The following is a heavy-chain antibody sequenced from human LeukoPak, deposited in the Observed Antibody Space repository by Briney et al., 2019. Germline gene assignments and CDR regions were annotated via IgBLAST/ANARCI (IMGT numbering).Heavy chain of an antibody. D-gene: IGHD6-13*01. Sequence: ASVKVSCKAPGYTFTSYGISWVRQAPGQGLEWVGWISAYNGNTNYAQKLQGRVTMTTDTSTTTAYMELRSLRSDDTAMYYCARNKRAAASYYFDYWGQGTLVTVSS. CDR1: GYTFTSYG. CDR3: ARNKRAAASYYFDY. J-gene: IGHJ4*02. CDR2: ISAYNGNT. V-gene: IGHV1-18*01.